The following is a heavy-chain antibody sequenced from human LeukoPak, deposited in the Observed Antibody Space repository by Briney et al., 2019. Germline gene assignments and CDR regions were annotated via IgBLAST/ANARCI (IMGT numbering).Heavy chain of an antibody. V-gene: IGHV1-8*01. J-gene: IGHJ5*02. CDR3: ARVVLMVRGVNWFDP. Sequence: GASVKVSCKASGYTFTNYDINWVRQATGQGLEWMGWMNPNSGNTGYAQKFQGRVTMTRNTSISTAYMELSSLRSEDTAVYYCARVVLMVRGVNWFDPWGQGTLVTVSS. CDR2: MNPNSGNT. CDR1: GYTFTNYD. D-gene: IGHD3-10*01.